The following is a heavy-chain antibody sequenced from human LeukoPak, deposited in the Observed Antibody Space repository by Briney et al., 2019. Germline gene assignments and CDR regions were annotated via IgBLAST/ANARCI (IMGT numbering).Heavy chain of an antibody. J-gene: IGHJ4*02. CDR1: GFTFSSYE. V-gene: IGHV3-21*05. CDR2: ISSSGSYI. Sequence: PGGSLRLSCAASGFTFSSYEMHWVRQAPGKGLEWVSYISSSGSYIYYADSVKGRFTISRDNAKNSLYLQMNSLRAEDTAVYYCALTNRASSSSGWIGEVPGWGQGTLVTVSS. CDR3: ALTNRASSSSGWIGEVPG. D-gene: IGHD6-19*01.